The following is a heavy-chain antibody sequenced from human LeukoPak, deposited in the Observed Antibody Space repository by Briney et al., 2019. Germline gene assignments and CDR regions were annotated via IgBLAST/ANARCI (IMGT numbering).Heavy chain of an antibody. CDR1: GGTFSSYA. D-gene: IGHD5-12*01. J-gene: IGHJ4*02. CDR2: IIPIFGTA. Sequence: SVKVSCKASGGTFSSYAISWVRQAPGQGLEWMGGIIPIFGTANYAQKFQGRVTITADESTSTAYMELSSPRSEDTAVYYCARAPRSGYSGYDHRGYFDYWGQGTLVTVSS. V-gene: IGHV1-69*13. CDR3: ARAPRSGYSGYDHRGYFDY.